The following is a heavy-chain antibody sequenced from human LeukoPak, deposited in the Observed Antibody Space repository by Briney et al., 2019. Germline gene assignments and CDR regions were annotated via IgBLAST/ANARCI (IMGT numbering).Heavy chain of an antibody. CDR2: ISGSSAGI. CDR3: VKVAVQTQVVPAAIFFDY. D-gene: IGHD2-2*01. V-gene: IGHV3-23*01. Sequence: GGSPRLSCAASGFTFNNYAMGWVRQAPGKGLEWVSVISGSSAGIKCADSVKGRFTISRDNSKDTLYLQMNSLSAEDTAVYYCVKVAVQTQVVPAAIFFDYWGQGTLVTVSS. CDR1: GFTFNNYA. J-gene: IGHJ4*02.